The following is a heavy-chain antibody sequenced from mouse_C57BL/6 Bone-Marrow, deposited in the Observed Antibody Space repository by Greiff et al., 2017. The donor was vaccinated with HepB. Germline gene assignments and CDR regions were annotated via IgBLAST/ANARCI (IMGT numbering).Heavy chain of an antibody. CDR2: IWSGGST. Sequence: VKLMESGPGLVQPSQSLSITCTVSGFSLTSYGVHWVRQSPGKGLEWLGVIWSGGSTDYNADFISRLSISKDNSKSQVFFKMNSLQADDTAIYYCARATTVVPYYAMDYWGQGTSVTVSS. D-gene: IGHD1-1*01. V-gene: IGHV2-2*01. CDR3: ARATTVVPYYAMDY. CDR1: GFSLTSYG. J-gene: IGHJ4*01.